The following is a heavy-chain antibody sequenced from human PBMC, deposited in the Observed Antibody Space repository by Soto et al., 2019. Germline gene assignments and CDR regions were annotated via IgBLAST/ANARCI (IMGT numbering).Heavy chain of an antibody. Sequence: QVQLQESGPGLVKPSGTLSLTCAVSGGSISSTNWWSWVRQPPGKGLEWIGEIYHSGNTNYNPSLKSRVTISLGKSKNQFSLKLSSVTAADTAVYFCARIAAAGTRFDYWGQGTLVTVSS. CDR1: GGSISSTNW. D-gene: IGHD6-13*01. CDR3: ARIAAAGTRFDY. V-gene: IGHV4-4*02. J-gene: IGHJ4*02. CDR2: IYHSGNT.